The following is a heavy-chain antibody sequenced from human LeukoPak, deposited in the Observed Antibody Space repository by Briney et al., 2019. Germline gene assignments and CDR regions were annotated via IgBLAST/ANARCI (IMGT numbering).Heavy chain of an antibody. CDR3: ARYDLSTLDD. CDR2: IHHSDLT. Sequence: SETLSLTCTVSGISITTFYWAWIRQPPGKGLEWIGYIHHSDLTDYIPSLKNRVTISVDTSKNQFSLRLHSVTSADTAVYFCARYDLSTLDDWRPGTLVTVSS. V-gene: IGHV4-59*01. J-gene: IGHJ4*02. CDR1: GISITTFY. D-gene: IGHD2/OR15-2a*01.